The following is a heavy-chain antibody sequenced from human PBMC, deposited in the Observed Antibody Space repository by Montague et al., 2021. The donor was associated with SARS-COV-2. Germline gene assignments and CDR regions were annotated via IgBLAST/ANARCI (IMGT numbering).Heavy chain of an antibody. Sequence: SETLSLTCSVSGDSITNHYWYWIRQPAGKGLEWIGRMYFTGNTNFSPFFSSRLTMSADTSKNQFSLKLTSVTAADTAIYFCARDRFDFGAGRQGTIDVWGQGTLVTVSS. CDR1: GDSITNHY. CDR3: ARDRFDFGAGRQGTIDV. J-gene: IGHJ4*02. D-gene: IGHD3-10*01. CDR2: MYFTGNT. V-gene: IGHV4-4*07.